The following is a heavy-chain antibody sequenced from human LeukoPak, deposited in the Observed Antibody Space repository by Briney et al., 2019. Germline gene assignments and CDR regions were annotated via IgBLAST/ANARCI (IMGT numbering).Heavy chain of an antibody. D-gene: IGHD3-3*01. CDR3: ARLSLKVLEWSPTKGKETYYFDS. V-gene: IGHV4-38-2*02. CDR1: GYSISSGYY. Sequence: SETLSLTCTVSGYSISSGYYWGWIRQPPGKGLEWIGSIYHSGSTYYNPSLKSRVTISVDTSKNQFSLKLSSVTAADAAVYYCARLSLKVLEWSPTKGKETYYFDSWGQGTLVTVSS. CDR2: IYHSGST. J-gene: IGHJ4*02.